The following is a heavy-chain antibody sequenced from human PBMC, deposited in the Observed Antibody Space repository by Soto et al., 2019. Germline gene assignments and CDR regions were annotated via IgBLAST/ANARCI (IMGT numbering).Heavy chain of an antibody. CDR1: GFSLSTTGMR. CDR3: ARSLYGGNYYFDY. D-gene: IGHD2-21*02. V-gene: IGHV2-70*04. Sequence: SGPTLVNPTQTLTLTCTFSGFSLSTTGMRVSWXXQPPGKALXXXXXXXXXXXKFYNTYLKTRLTISKDTSKNQVVLTMINMDPGDTATYYCARSLYGGNYYFDYWGQGTLVTAPQ. J-gene: IGHJ4*02. CDR2: XXXXXXK.